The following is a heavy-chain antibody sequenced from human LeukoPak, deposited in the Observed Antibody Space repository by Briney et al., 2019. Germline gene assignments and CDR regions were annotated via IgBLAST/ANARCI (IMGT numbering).Heavy chain of an antibody. CDR1: GFTFSRYS. Sequence: PGGSLRLSCAASGFTFSRYSMNWVRQAPGKGLEWVSSISPSGNSVWHADSLKGRSTISRDNAKNSLFLQMNTLRAEDTAVYYCARDALGESGAGGYWGQGTLVSVSS. J-gene: IGHJ4*02. CDR2: ISPSGNSV. D-gene: IGHD3-10*01. V-gene: IGHV3-21*06. CDR3: ARDALGESGAGGY.